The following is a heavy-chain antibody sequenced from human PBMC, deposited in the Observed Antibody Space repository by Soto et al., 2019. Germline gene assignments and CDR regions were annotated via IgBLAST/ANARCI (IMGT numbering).Heavy chain of an antibody. J-gene: IGHJ2*01. V-gene: IGHV1-8*01. CDR2: MNPNSGNT. CDR3: ARLGGIVLMVYAIEVPWYFDL. Sequence: ASVKVSCKASGYTFTSYDINWVRQATGQGLEWMGWMNPNSGNTGYAQKFQGRVTMTRNTSISTAYMELSSLRSEDTAVYYCARLGGIVLMVYAIEVPWYFDLWGRGTLVTVSS. CDR1: GYTFTSYD. D-gene: IGHD2-8*01.